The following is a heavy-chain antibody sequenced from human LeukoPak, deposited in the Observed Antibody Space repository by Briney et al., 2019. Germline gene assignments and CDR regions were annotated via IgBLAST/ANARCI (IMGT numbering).Heavy chain of an antibody. CDR2: SNADVSIT. V-gene: IGHV3-74*01. J-gene: IGHJ6*02. Sequence: GGSLRLSCAASGFTFSRHWMHWVRHSPGKGLVWVSRSNADVSITGYADSVKGRFTISRDNAKNTLYLQMNSLRVEDTAVYYCARGSSATGDYTMDVWGQGTTVTVSS. CDR3: ARGSSATGDYTMDV. CDR1: GFTFSRHW. D-gene: IGHD6-6*01.